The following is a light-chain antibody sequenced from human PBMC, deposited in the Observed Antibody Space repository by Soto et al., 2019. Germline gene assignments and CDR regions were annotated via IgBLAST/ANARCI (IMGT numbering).Light chain of an antibody. J-gene: IGKJ1*01. Sequence: EVVMTQTPSSLSVSPGDRVTISCRASQSVSTYLAWYQQKPGQAPRLLFYGASTRATGIPASFSGSGSGTEFTLTISSLQSEEFAVYYCQHYNNWRPWTFGQGTKVEIK. CDR3: QHYNNWRPWT. CDR2: GAS. V-gene: IGKV3D-15*01. CDR1: QSVSTY.